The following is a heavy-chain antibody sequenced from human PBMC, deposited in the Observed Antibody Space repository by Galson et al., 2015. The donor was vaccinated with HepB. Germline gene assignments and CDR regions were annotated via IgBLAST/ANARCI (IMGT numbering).Heavy chain of an antibody. CDR3: TTVWLGGYYDILTGYYYMDV. V-gene: IGHV3-15*07. CDR2: IKSKTDGGTT. Sequence: SLRLSCAASGFTFSNAWMNWVRQAPGKGLEWVGRIKSKTDGGTTDYAAPVKGRFTISRGDSKNTLYLQMNSLKTEDTAVYYCTTVWLGGYYDILTGYYYMDVWGKGTTVTVSS. CDR1: GFTFSNAW. D-gene: IGHD3-9*01. J-gene: IGHJ6*03.